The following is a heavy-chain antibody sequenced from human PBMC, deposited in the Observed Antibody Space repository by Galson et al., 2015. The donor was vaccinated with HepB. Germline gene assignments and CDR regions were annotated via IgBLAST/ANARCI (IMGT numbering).Heavy chain of an antibody. Sequence: SLRLSCAASGFSFSHYSMNWVRQAPGKGLEWVSYISSSTTTLYYADSVKGRFTISRDNDKNSLYLQMNSLRDEDTAVYYCARDPSGSYWGRWFDLWGQGIPVTVSS. D-gene: IGHD1-26*01. CDR2: ISSSTTTL. J-gene: IGHJ5*02. CDR1: GFSFSHYS. V-gene: IGHV3-48*02. CDR3: ARDPSGSYWGRWFDL.